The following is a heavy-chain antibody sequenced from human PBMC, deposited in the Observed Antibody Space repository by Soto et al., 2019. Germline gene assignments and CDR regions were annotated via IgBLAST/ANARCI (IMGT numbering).Heavy chain of an antibody. CDR2: IIPILGIA. V-gene: IGHV1-69*02. CDR3: ALITYYYDSSGRHYFDY. D-gene: IGHD3-22*01. Sequence: SVKVSCKASGGTFSSYTISWVRQAPGQGLEWMGRIIPILGIANYAQKFQGRVTITADKSTSTAYMELSSLRSEDTAVYYCALITYYYDSSGRHYFDYWGQGTLVTVSS. J-gene: IGHJ4*02. CDR1: GGTFSSYT.